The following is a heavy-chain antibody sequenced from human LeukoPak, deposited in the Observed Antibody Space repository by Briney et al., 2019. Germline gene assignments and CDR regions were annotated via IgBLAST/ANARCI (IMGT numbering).Heavy chain of an antibody. V-gene: IGHV4-59*01. D-gene: IGHD2-2*01. Sequence: SETLSLTCTVSGGSISSYYWSWIRQPPGKGLEWIGYIYYSGSTNYNPSLKSRVTISVDTSKNQFSLKLSSVTAADTAVYYCARVGSSTNGEIDYWGQGALVTVSS. CDR1: GGSISSYY. J-gene: IGHJ4*02. CDR3: ARVGSSTNGEIDY. CDR2: IYYSGST.